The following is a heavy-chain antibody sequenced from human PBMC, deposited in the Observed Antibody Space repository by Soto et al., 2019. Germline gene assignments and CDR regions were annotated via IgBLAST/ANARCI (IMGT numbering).Heavy chain of an antibody. D-gene: IGHD2-15*01. Sequence: QVQLQESGPGLVKPSETLSLTCTVSGGSISSYYWSWIRQPPGKGLEWIGYIYYSGSTNYNPSLKSRVTISVDTSKNQFSPKLSSVTAADTAVYYCARAIYCSGGSCYSRPSYNWFDPWGQGTLVTVSS. J-gene: IGHJ5*02. V-gene: IGHV4-59*01. CDR1: GGSISSYY. CDR2: IYYSGST. CDR3: ARAIYCSGGSCYSRPSYNWFDP.